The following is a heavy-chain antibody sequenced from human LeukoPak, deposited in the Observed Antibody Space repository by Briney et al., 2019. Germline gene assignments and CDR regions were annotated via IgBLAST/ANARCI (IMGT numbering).Heavy chain of an antibody. CDR1: GGSISSSSYY. CDR3: ARGDSSGYYYLDY. CDR2: IYYSGST. J-gene: IGHJ4*02. Sequence: TSETLSLTCTVSGGSISSSSYYWGWIRQPPGKGLEWIGSIYYSGSTYYNPSLKSRVTISVDTSKNQFSLKLSSVTAADTAVYYCARGDSSGYYYLDYWGQGTLVTVSS. D-gene: IGHD3-22*01. V-gene: IGHV4-39*01.